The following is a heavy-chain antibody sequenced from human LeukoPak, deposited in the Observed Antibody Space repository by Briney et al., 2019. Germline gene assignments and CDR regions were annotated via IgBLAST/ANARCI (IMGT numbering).Heavy chain of an antibody. Sequence: SETLSLTCTVSGGSISSYYWSWIRQPAGKGLEWIGRIYTSGSTNYNPSLKSRVTMSVDTSKNQFSLKLSSVTAADTAVYYCARVYCTNGVCYNGGDYWGQGTLVTVSS. CDR1: GGSISSYY. V-gene: IGHV4-4*07. CDR3: ARVYCTNGVCYNGGDY. CDR2: IYTSGST. D-gene: IGHD2-8*01. J-gene: IGHJ4*02.